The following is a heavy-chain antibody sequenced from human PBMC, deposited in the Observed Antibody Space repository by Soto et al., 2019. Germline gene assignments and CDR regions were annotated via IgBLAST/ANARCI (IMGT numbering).Heavy chain of an antibody. CDR2: IIPIFGTA. CDR1: GYTFTSYD. V-gene: IGHV1-69*13. J-gene: IGHJ4*02. D-gene: IGHD3-22*01. Sequence: GASVKVSCKASGYTFTSYDIIWVRQAPGQGLEWMGGIIPIFGTANYAQKFQGRVTITADESTSTAYMELSSLRSEDTAVYYCARSYDSSGYYGYWGQGTLVTVPQ. CDR3: ARSYDSSGYYGY.